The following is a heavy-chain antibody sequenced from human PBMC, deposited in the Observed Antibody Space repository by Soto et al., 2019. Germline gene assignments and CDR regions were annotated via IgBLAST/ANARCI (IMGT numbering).Heavy chain of an antibody. CDR3: ARGGYCSSTSCYTGTYYYYGMDV. CDR2: INPNSGGT. J-gene: IGHJ6*02. D-gene: IGHD2-2*02. V-gene: IGHV1-2*04. CDR1: GYTFTGYY. Sequence: GASVKVSCKASGYTFTGYYMHWVRQAPGQGLEWMGWINPNSGGTNYAQKFQGWVTMTRDTSISTAYMELSRLRSDDTAVYYCARGGYCSSTSCYTGTYYYYGMDVWGQGTTVTSP.